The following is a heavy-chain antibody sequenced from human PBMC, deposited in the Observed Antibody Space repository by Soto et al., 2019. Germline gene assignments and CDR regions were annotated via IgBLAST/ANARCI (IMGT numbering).Heavy chain of an antibody. J-gene: IGHJ4*02. CDR2: IFYSGHI. D-gene: IGHD3-16*02. CDR3: AREGGGYRFDY. CDR1: GTSFTTYY. V-gene: IGHV4-59*01. Sequence: QVQLQESGPGLVKPSETLSLTCTVSGTSFTTYYWSWIRQPPGKGLGWIGYIFYSGHIKYNPSLKSRVTMSVDTPKTHFSLKLSSVTAAAPALYYCAREGGGYRFDYWGQGTLVTVSS.